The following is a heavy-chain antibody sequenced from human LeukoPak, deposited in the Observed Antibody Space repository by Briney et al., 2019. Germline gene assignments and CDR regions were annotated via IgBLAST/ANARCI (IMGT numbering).Heavy chain of an antibody. CDR2: ISGYNGNP. CDR1: GYTFTNYG. Sequence: ASVKVTCKTSGYTFTNYGISWVRQAPGQGLEWMGWISGYNGNPRYAQKVQGRVTMTTDTSTNTAYMEVNSLRSDDTAIYYCARDPSLAVAGIGLFDYWGQGTLVSVSS. D-gene: IGHD6-19*01. J-gene: IGHJ4*02. CDR3: ARDPSLAVAGIGLFDY. V-gene: IGHV1-18*01.